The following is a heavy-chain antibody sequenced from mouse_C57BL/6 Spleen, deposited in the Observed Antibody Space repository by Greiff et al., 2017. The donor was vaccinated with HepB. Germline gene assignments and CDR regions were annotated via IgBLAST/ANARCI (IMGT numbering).Heavy chain of an antibody. Sequence: VQLQQSGPELVKPGASVKISCKASGYTFTDYYMNWVKQSHGKSLEWIGDINPNNGGTSYNQKFKGKATLTVDKSSSTAYMELRSLTSEDSAVYYCATLGFYYGSSYPYFDYWGQGTTLTVSS. CDR2: INPNNGGT. CDR1: GYTFTDYY. D-gene: IGHD1-1*01. V-gene: IGHV1-26*01. J-gene: IGHJ2*01. CDR3: ATLGFYYGSSYPYFDY.